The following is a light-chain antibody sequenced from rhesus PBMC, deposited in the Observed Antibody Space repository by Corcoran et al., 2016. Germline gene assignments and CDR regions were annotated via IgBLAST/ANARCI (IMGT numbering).Light chain of an antibody. CDR1: ENVDNF. J-gene: IGKJ3*01. Sequence: DIQMTQSPSSLSVSVGDRVTITCRASENVDNFLNWYQQKPGKAPKLLFYKASTLQSGVPSRLSGSGSRTDYTFTIRSLQPEDVATYYCPHGYGTPFTFGPVTKLDIK. V-gene: IGKV1-74*01. CDR3: PHGYGTPFT. CDR2: KAS.